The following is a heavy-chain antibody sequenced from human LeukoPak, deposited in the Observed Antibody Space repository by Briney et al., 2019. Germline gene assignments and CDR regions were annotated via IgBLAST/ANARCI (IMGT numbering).Heavy chain of an antibody. J-gene: IGHJ3*02. V-gene: IGHV4-30-2*01. CDR1: GGSISSGGYS. CDR3: AGLYSSGWYENDAFDI. CDR2: IYHSGST. D-gene: IGHD6-19*01. Sequence: SSETLSLTCAVSGGSISSGGYSWSWIRQPPGKGLEWIGYIYHSGSTYYNPSLKSRVTISVDRSKNQFSLKLSSVTAADTAVYYCAGLYSSGWYENDAFDIWGQGTMVTVSS.